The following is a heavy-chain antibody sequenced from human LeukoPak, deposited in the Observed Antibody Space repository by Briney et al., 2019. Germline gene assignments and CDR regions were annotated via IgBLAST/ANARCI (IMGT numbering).Heavy chain of an antibody. CDR1: DDSFSSHY. CDR3: ARDLVTVTKGFDI. Sequence: SETLSLTCAVSDDSFSSHYWTWIRQPPGKGLEWIGYISYIGSTNYNPSLKSRVTISIDTSRNQFSLRLSSVTAADTAVYYCARDLVTVTKGFDIWGQGTMVCVSS. D-gene: IGHD4-17*01. V-gene: IGHV4-59*11. J-gene: IGHJ3*02. CDR2: ISYIGST.